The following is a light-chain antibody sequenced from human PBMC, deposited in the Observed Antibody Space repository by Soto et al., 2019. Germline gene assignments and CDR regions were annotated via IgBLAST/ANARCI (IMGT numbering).Light chain of an antibody. J-gene: IGLJ3*02. CDR3: AAWDDSLNGWV. V-gene: IGLV1-36*01. CDR1: SSNIGTNG. CDR2: YDD. Sequence: QSVLTQPPSASEAPRQRVTISCSGSSSNIGTNGVNWYQQPPGKAPKLLIYYDDLLPSGVSDRFSGSKSGTSASLAISGLKSEDEADYYCAAWDDSLNGWVFGGGTKLTVL.